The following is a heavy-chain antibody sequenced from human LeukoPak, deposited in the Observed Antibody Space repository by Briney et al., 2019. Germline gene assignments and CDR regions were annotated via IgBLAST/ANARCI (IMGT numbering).Heavy chain of an antibody. J-gene: IGHJ4*02. D-gene: IGHD1-14*01. Sequence: PSETLSLTCAVSGGSISSGGYSWSWIRQPPGKGLEWIGYIYYSGSTYYNPSLKSRVTISVDTSKNQFSLKLSSVTAADTAVYYCARGIPPACWGQGTLVTVSS. CDR1: GGSISSGGYS. CDR3: ARGIPPAC. CDR2: IYYSGST. V-gene: IGHV4-30-4*07.